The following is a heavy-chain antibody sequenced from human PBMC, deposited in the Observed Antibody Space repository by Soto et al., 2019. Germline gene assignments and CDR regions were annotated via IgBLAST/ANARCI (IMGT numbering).Heavy chain of an antibody. Sequence: ASVKVSCKASGYTFTSYAMHWVRQAPGQRLEWMGWINAGNGNTKYSQKFQGRVTITRDTSASTAYMELSSLRSEDTAVYYCASSAAGNYYYYYGMDVWGQGTTVTVS. V-gene: IGHV1-3*01. CDR1: GYTFTSYA. J-gene: IGHJ6*02. CDR2: INAGNGNT. CDR3: ASSAAGNYYYYYGMDV. D-gene: IGHD6-13*01.